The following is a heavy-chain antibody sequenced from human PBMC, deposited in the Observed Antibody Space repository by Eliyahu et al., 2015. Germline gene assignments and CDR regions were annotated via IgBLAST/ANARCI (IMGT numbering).Heavy chain of an antibody. CDR2: YYYIST. CDR1: XXPXDNGAY. J-gene: IGHJ3*01. V-gene: IGHV4-38-2*02. Sequence: QVQLQESGPGLVRPSGTLXLXCTXXXXPXDNGAYWAWIRQTPGKGLEWIGTYYYISTFYNPSLKNRVTISKVSSSQFSLRLASVTAADTAVYYCARLHSSWLRSGFDLWGPGTLVSVSS. CDR3: ARLHSSWLRSGFDL. D-gene: IGHD5-12*01.